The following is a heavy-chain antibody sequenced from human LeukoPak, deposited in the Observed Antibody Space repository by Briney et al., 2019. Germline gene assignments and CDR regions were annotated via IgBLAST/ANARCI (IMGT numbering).Heavy chain of an antibody. J-gene: IGHJ4*02. V-gene: IGHV1-69*05. CDR3: ARDSGNGYDY. D-gene: IGHD5-18*01. CDR2: IIPIFGTA. Sequence: VASVKVSCKASGGTFSSYAISWVRQAPGQGLEWMGGIIPIFGTANYAQKFQGRVTITTDESTSTAYMELSGLRSEDTAVYYCARDSGNGYDYWGQGTLVTVSS. CDR1: GGTFSSYA.